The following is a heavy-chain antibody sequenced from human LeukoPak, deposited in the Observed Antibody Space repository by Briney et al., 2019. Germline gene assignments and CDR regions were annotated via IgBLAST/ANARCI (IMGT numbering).Heavy chain of an antibody. D-gene: IGHD1-26*01. CDR3: AKDTRTPRAYYGMDV. J-gene: IGHJ6*02. CDR2: ISWNSGSI. CDR1: GFTFDDYA. V-gene: IGHV3-9*01. Sequence: GGSLRLSCAASGFTFDDYAMHWVRQAPGKGLEWVSGISWNSGSIGYADSVKGRFTISRDNAKNSLYLQMNSLRAEDTALYYCAKDTRTPRAYYGMDVWGQGTTVTVSS.